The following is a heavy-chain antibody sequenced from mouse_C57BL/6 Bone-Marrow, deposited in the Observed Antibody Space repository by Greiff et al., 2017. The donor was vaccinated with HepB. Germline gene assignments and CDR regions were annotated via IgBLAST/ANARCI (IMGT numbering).Heavy chain of an antibody. V-gene: IGHV1-55*01. CDR3: ARSGFITTVVAFDY. J-gene: IGHJ2*01. D-gene: IGHD1-1*01. Sequence: VKLQQPGAELVKPGASVKMSCKASGYTFTSYWITWVKQRPGQGLEWIGDIYPGSGSTNYNEKFKSKATLTVDTSSSTAYMQLSSLTSEDSAVYYCARSGFITTVVAFDYWGQGTTLTVSS. CDR2: IYPGSGST. CDR1: GYTFTSYW.